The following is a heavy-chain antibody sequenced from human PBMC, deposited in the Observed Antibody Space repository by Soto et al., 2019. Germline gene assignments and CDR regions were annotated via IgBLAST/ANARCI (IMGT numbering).Heavy chain of an antibody. CDR3: ARGHLAVAGTVDY. Sequence: QVQLVESGGGLVKPGGSLRLSCAASGVTFSDYYMSWIRQAPGKGLEWVSYISSSSSYTNYADSVKGRFTISRDNAKNSRYLQMNSLRAEDTAVYYCARGHLAVAGTVDYWGQGTLVTVSS. V-gene: IGHV3-11*05. J-gene: IGHJ4*02. CDR1: GVTFSDYY. D-gene: IGHD6-19*01. CDR2: ISSSSSYT.